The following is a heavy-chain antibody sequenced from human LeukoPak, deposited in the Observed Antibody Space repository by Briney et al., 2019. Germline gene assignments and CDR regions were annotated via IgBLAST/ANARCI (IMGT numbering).Heavy chain of an antibody. D-gene: IGHD1-26*01. J-gene: IGHJ3*02. CDR2: IYHSGST. CDR3: ARDPSGSYFSDI. V-gene: IGHV4-39*07. CDR1: GGSISSSRYY. Sequence: SETLSLTCTVSGGSISSSRYYWGWIRQPPGKGLEWIGSIYHSGSTYYNPSLKSRVTISVDTSKNQFSLKLSSVTAADTAVYYCARDPSGSYFSDIWGQGTMVTVSS.